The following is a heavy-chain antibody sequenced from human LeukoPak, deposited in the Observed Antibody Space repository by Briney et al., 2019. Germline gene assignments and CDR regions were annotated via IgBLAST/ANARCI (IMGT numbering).Heavy chain of an antibody. J-gene: IGHJ6*03. CDR3: ARVLATDYYYYMDV. D-gene: IGHD5-12*01. CDR1: GGSISSFY. V-gene: IGHV4-59*01. Sequence: PSETLSLTCTVSGGSISSFYWNWIRQPPGKGLEWIGYIYYSGSTNYNPSLKSRVTISVDTSKNQFSLKLSSVTAADTAVYYCARVLATDYYYYMDVWGKGTTVTVSS. CDR2: IYYSGST.